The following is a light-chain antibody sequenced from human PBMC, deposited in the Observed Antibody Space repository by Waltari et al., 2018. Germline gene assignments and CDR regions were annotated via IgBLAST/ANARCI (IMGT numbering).Light chain of an antibody. Sequence: DIQMTQSPSTLSASVGDRVTVTCRASQSISSWLAWYQQKPGKAPKLLIYKASSLESGVPSRFSGSGSGTEFTLNISSLQPDDFATYYCQQYNSYPYTFGQGTKLGI. J-gene: IGKJ2*01. CDR2: KAS. CDR1: QSISSW. CDR3: QQYNSYPYT. V-gene: IGKV1-5*03.